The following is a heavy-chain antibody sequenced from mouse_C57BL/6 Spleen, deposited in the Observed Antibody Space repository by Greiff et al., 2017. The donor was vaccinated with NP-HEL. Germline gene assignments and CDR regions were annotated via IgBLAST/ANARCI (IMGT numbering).Heavy chain of an antibody. V-gene: IGHV1-54*01. Sequence: QVQLKESGAELVRPGTSVKVSCKASGYAFTNYLIEWVKQRPGQGLEWIGVINPGSGGTNYNEKFKGKATLTADKSSSTAYMQLSSLTSEDSAVYFCARGGLSANWDWYFDVWGTGTTVTVSS. CDR1: GYAFTNYL. CDR3: ARGGLSANWDWYFDV. CDR2: INPGSGGT. D-gene: IGHD4-1*01. J-gene: IGHJ1*03.